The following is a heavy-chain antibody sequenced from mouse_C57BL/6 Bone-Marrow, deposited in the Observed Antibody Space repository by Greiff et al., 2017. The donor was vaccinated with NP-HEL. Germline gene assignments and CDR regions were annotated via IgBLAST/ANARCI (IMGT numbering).Heavy chain of an antibody. CDR2: INPNYGTT. D-gene: IGHD1-1*01. CDR3: AIHTVVEYYAMDY. J-gene: IGHJ4*01. CDR1: GYSFTDYN. V-gene: IGHV1-39*01. Sequence: EVQLQQSGPELVKPGASVKISCKASGYSFTDYNMNWVKQSNGKSLEWIGVINPNYGTTSSNQKFKGKATLTVAQSTSTAYMQLNSLASDDSAVYYCAIHTVVEYYAMDYWGQGTSVTVSS.